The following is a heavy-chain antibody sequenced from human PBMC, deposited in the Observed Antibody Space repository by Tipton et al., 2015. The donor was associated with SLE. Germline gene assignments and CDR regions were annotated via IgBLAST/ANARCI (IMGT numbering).Heavy chain of an antibody. Sequence: LRLSCNVSGGSISSGSYYWTWIRQPAGKGLEWIGRIYSRGSTNYNPSLMSRVTISADTSKNLFSLKLSSVTAADTAVYYCARLEDPFGIFGVPKGWFDPWGQGTLVTVSP. CDR3: ARLEDPFGIFGVPKGWFDP. D-gene: IGHD3-3*01. CDR2: IYSRGST. J-gene: IGHJ5*02. CDR1: GGSISSGSYY. V-gene: IGHV4-61*02.